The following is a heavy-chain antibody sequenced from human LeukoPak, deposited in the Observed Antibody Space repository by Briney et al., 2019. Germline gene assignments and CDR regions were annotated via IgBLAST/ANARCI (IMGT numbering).Heavy chain of an antibody. V-gene: IGHV3-53*01. CDR3: AKDRGRYYDSNGYYWGYYFDS. D-gene: IGHD3-22*01. J-gene: IGHJ4*02. Sequence: GGSLRLSCAASGFTVSSDYMGWVRQAPEKGLEWVSAIKGRFTISRDNSKNTLYLQMSSLRAEDTAVYYCAKDRGRYYDSNGYYWGYYFDSWGQGILVTVST. CDR2: I. CDR1: GFTVSSDY.